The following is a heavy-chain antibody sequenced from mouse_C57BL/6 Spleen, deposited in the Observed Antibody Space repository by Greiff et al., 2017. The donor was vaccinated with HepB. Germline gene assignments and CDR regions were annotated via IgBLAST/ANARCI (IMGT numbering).Heavy chain of an antibody. CDR1: GYTFTSYW. CDR3: ARRHGAMDY. J-gene: IGHJ4*01. V-gene: IGHV1-69*01. CDR2: IDPSDSYT. Sequence: QVQLKQPGAELVMPGASVKLSCKASGYTFTSYWMHWVKQRPGQGLEWIGEIDPSDSYTNYNQKFKGKSTLTVDKSSSTAYMQLSSLTSEDSAVYYCARRHGAMDYWGQGTSVTVSS.